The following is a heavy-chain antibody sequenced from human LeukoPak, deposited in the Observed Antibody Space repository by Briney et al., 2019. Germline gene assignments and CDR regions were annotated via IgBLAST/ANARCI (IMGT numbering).Heavy chain of an antibody. CDR3: ARETIRGDDNWFDP. CDR1: GYTFTGYY. CDR2: INPNSGGT. J-gene: IGHJ5*02. V-gene: IGHV1-2*02. D-gene: IGHD3-10*01. Sequence: ASVKVSCKASGYTFTGYYMHWVRQAPGQGLEWMGWINPNSGGTNYAQKFQGRVTMTRDTSISTAYMELSRLRSDDTAVYYCARETIRGDDNWFDPWGQGTLVTVSS.